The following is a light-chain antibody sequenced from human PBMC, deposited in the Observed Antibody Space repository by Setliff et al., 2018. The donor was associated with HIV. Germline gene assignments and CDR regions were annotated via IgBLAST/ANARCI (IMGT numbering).Light chain of an antibody. CDR3: SSYTSSTTWV. J-gene: IGLJ1*01. CDR2: EVS. CDR1: SSDVGFYNR. Sequence: QSVLTQPPSVSGSPGQSVTISCTGTSSDVGFYNRVSWYQQPPGTAPKLMISEVSNRPSGVPDRFSGSKSGNTASPTISGLRAEDEADYYCSSYTSSTTWVFGTGTKVTVL. V-gene: IGLV2-18*02.